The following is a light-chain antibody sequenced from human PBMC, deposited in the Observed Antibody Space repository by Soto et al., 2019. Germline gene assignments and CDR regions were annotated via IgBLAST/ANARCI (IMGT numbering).Light chain of an antibody. CDR1: SSNIGAGYD. CDR3: QSYDSSLSVG. J-gene: IGLJ2*01. V-gene: IGLV1-40*01. Sequence: QSVLTQPPSVSGAPGQRVTISCTGSSSNIGAGYDVHWYQQLPGTAPKLLIDGNSNRPSGVPDRFSGSKSGTSASLAIPGLQAEAAADYYCQSYDSSLSVGFGGGTLLTVL. CDR2: GNS.